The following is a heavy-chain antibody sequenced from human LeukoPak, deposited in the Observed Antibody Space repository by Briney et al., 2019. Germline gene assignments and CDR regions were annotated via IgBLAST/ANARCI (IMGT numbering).Heavy chain of an antibody. J-gene: IGHJ6*03. CDR2: IYYSGST. CDR3: AREFIVVVPAARPSYYYYMDV. D-gene: IGHD2-2*02. Sequence: SQTLSLTCAVSGGSISSGGYSWSWIRQPPGKGLEWIGYIYYSGSTYYNPSLKSRVTISVDTSKNQFSLKLSSVTAADTAVYYCAREFIVVVPAARPSYYYYMDVWGKGTTVSISS. V-gene: IGHV4-30-4*07. CDR1: GGSISSGGYS.